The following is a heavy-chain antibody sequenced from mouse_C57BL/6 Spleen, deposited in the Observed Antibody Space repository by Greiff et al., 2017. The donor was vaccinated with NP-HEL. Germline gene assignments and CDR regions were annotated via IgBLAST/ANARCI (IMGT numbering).Heavy chain of an antibody. J-gene: IGHJ2*01. V-gene: IGHV5-4*01. D-gene: IGHD2-5*01. CDR2: ISDGGSYT. CDR3: ARESNYVYFDY. CDR1: GFTFSSYA. Sequence: EVQLVESGGGLVKPGGSLKLSCAASGFTFSSYAMSWVRQTPEKRLEWVATISDGGSYTYYPDNVKGRFTISRDNAKNNLYLQMSHLKSEDTAMYYCARESNYVYFDYWGQGTTLTVSS.